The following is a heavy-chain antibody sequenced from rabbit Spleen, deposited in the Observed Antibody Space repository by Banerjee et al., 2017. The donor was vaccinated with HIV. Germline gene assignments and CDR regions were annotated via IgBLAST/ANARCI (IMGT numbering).Heavy chain of an antibody. J-gene: IGHJ4*01. CDR3: ARALNGYVNEVNL. V-gene: IGHV1S40*01. CDR1: GFSFSSSYY. D-gene: IGHD6-1*01. CDR2: IDTSTGST. Sequence: QSLEESGGDLVKPGASLTLTCTASGFSFSSSYYMCWVRQAPGKGLEWIACIDTSTGSTSYATWAKGRFTISKTSSTTVTLQMTSLTAADTATYFCARALNGYVNEVNLWGPGTLVTVS.